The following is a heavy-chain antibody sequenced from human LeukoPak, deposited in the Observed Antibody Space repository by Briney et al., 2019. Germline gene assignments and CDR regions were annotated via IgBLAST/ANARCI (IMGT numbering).Heavy chain of an antibody. V-gene: IGHV3-33*01. J-gene: IGHJ6*02. CDR3: ARGGYCSSTSCPHYYYGMAV. D-gene: IGHD2-2*01. CDR1: GFTFSSYG. CDR2: IWYDGSNK. Sequence: PGRSLRLSCAASGFTFSSYGMHWVRQAPGKGLEWVAVIWYDGSNKYYADSVKGRFTISRDNSKNTLYLQMNSLRAEDTAVYYCARGGYCSSTSCPHYYYGMAVWGQGTTVTVSS.